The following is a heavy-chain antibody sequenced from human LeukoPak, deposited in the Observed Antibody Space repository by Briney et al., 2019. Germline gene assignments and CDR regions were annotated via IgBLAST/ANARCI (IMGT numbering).Heavy chain of an antibody. V-gene: IGHV4-38-2*02. J-gene: IGHJ1*01. Sequence: PSETLSLTCTVSGYSISSGYHWGWIRQPPGKGLEWIGSIYHSGSTYYNPSLKSRVTISVDTSKNQFSLKLRSVTAADTAVYYCARVVQSTDSSGFYVPEYFQHWGQGTLVTVSS. D-gene: IGHD3-22*01. CDR3: ARVVQSTDSSGFYVPEYFQH. CDR1: GYSISSGYH. CDR2: IYHSGST.